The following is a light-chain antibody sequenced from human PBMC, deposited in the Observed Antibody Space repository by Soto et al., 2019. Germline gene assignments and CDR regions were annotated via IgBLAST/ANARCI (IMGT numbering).Light chain of an antibody. CDR3: AAWDDSLNGLWV. J-gene: IGLJ1*01. V-gene: IGLV1-44*01. CDR2: SNN. CDR1: SSNVGSNT. Sequence: QSVLTQPPSASGTPGQMVTMSCSGSSSNVGSNTVNWYQQLPGTAPKLLIYSNNQRPSGVPDRFSGSKSGTSASLAISGLQSEDEADYYCAAWDDSLNGLWVFGTGTKVTVL.